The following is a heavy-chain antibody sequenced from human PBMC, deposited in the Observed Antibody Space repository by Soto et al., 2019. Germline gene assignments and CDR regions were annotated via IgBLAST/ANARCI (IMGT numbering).Heavy chain of an antibody. CDR2: TSYNGRP. V-gene: IGHV4-59*13. J-gene: IGHJ4*02. CDR3: ARAGRRSSKTVLDY. CDR1: RGSFSGYY. Sequence: SETLSLTSTVSRGSFSGYYWSWIRQPPGKGLEWLEYTSYNGRPNYSPSLKSRVTISVDTSQNQFSLKLNYVTAADTAVYHCARAGRRSSKTVLDYWVQGNLVTVS. D-gene: IGHD2-21*02.